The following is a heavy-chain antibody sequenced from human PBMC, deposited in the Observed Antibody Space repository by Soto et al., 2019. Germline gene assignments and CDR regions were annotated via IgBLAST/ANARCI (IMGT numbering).Heavy chain of an antibody. CDR2: IYSGGST. CDR1: GFTVSSNY. Sequence: EVQLVESGGGLVQPGGSLRLSCAASGFTVSSNYMSWVRQAPGKGLEWVSVIYSGGSTYYADSVKGRFTISRDNSTNTLYLQMTSLRAEDTAVYYCARDGDGDHADYWGQGTLVTVSS. D-gene: IGHD4-17*01. J-gene: IGHJ4*02. CDR3: ARDGDGDHADY. V-gene: IGHV3-66*01.